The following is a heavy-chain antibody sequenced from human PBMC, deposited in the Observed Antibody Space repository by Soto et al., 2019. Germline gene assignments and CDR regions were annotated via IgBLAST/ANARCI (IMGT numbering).Heavy chain of an antibody. J-gene: IGHJ5*02. CDR1: GFSLSTSGVG. Sequence: QITLKESGPTLVKPTQTLTLTCTFSGFSLSTSGVGVGWIRQPPGKALEWLALIYWDDDKRYSPSLKSRLTITKDTSKHQVVLTMTNMDPVDTATYYCAHRIAAAGTSVWFDPWGQGTLVTVSS. D-gene: IGHD6-13*01. CDR3: AHRIAAAGTSVWFDP. V-gene: IGHV2-5*02. CDR2: IYWDDDK.